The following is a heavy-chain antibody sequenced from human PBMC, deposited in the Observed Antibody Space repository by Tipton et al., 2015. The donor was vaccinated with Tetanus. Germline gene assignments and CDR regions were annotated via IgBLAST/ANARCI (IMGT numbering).Heavy chain of an antibody. J-gene: IGHJ6*02. CDR3: AKDMRTRFGPRTGMDV. CDR2: IYYSGIT. D-gene: IGHD3-10*01. V-gene: IGHV4-39*02. Sequence: LRLSCTVSGGSISSSSYYWGWVRQPPGKGLEWIGKIYYSGITYYNPSLKSRLTISEDSSKNQFFLRINSVTAADTAVYYCAKDMRTRFGPRTGMDVWGQGTTVTVSS. CDR1: GGSISSSSYY.